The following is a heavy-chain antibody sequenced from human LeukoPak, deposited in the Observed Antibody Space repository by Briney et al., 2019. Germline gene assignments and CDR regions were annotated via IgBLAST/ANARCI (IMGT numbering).Heavy chain of an antibody. V-gene: IGHV4-59*01. CDR3: AREGSSLYYYYGMDV. CDR2: IYYSGSA. Sequence: KSSETLSLTCTVSGGSISSYYWSWVRQPPGKGLEWIGYIYYSGSANYNPSLKSRVTISVDTSKNQFSLKLSSVTAADTAVYYCAREGSSLYYYYGMDVWGQGTTVTV. J-gene: IGHJ6*02. CDR1: GGSISSYY. D-gene: IGHD6-6*01.